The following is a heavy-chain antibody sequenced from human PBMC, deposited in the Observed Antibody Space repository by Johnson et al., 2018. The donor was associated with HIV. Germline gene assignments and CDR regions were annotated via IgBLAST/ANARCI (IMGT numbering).Heavy chain of an antibody. D-gene: IGHD1-26*01. CDR2: ISGSGGST. J-gene: IGHJ3*02. CDR3: ARDRRVGAMALDAFDI. Sequence: VQLVESGGVLVQPGGSLILSCAASGFTFDDYGMSWVRQGPGKGLEWVSAISGSGGSTYYADSVKGRFTISRDNSKNTLYLQMNSLRAEDTAVYYCARDRRVGAMALDAFDIWGQGTMVTVSS. CDR1: GFTFDDYG. V-gene: IGHV3-23*04.